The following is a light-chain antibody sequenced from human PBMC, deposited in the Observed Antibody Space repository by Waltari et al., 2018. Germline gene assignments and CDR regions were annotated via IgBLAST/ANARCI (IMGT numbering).Light chain of an antibody. CDR1: SGGIALGH. CDR2: QDY. Sequence: NFMLTQPHSVSESPGKTVTITCTRSSGGIALGHVQWYRQRPGSAPTTLIYQDYRRPSGVPDRFSGYIAISSNSASLTIARLEPEDEADYYCQSYDATTQVFGGGTKLTVL. V-gene: IGLV6-57*03. J-gene: IGLJ3*02. CDR3: QSYDATTQV.